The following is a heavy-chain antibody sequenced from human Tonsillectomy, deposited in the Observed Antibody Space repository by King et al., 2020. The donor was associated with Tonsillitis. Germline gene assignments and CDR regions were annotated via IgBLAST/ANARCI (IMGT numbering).Heavy chain of an antibody. Sequence: VQLQESGPGLVKPSETLSLTCTVSGGSISSYYWSWIRQPPGKGLAWIGYIYYSGSTNYNPSLKSRVTISVDTSKNQFSLKLSSVTTADTAVYSCARGARYNWNYYYYYMDVWDKGTAVTVSS. CDR3: ARGARYNWNYYYYYMDV. CDR2: IYYSGST. V-gene: IGHV4-59*01. J-gene: IGHJ6*03. CDR1: GGSISSYY. D-gene: IGHD1-20*01.